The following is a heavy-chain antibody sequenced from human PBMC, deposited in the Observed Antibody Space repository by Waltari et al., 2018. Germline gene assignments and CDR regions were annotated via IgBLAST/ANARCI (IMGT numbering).Heavy chain of an antibody. V-gene: IGHV3-15*01. J-gene: IGHJ4*02. CDR1: GFPFSRVL. Sequence: EVQLVESGGGLVKPGGSLRPLCAAPGFPFSRVLMSWVRPAPGKGLEWVGRIKSKKDGETTDYAAPVKGRFTISRDDSQNTLYLQISSLKTEDTAVYFCSTGYTRTWHDGYWGQGTLVTVSS. D-gene: IGHD5-12*01. CDR2: IKSKKDGETT. CDR3: STGYTRTWHDGY.